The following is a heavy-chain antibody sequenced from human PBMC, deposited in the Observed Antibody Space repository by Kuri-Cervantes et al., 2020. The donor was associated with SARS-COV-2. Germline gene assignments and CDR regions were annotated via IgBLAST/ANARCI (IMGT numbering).Heavy chain of an antibody. CDR2: IKQDGSEK. J-gene: IGHJ4*02. Sequence: GESLKISCAASGFTFGSYWMSWVRQAPGKGLEWVANIKQDGSEKYYVDSVKGRFTISRDNAKNSLYLQMNSLRAEDTAVYYCARGGSYYQAFDYWGQGTLVTVSS. V-gene: IGHV3-7*01. CDR1: GFTFGSYW. D-gene: IGHD1-26*01. CDR3: ARGGSYYQAFDY.